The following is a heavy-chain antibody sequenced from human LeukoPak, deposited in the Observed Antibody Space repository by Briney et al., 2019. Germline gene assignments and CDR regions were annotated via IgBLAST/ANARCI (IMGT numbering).Heavy chain of an antibody. CDR2: INHSGST. Sequence: SETLSLTCAVYGGSFSGYYWSWIRQPPGKGLEWIGEINHSGSTNYNPSLKSRVTISVHTSKNQFSLKLSSVTAADTAVYYCARAGDSSGYSDYWGREPWSPSPQ. CDR1: GGSFSGYY. CDR3: ARAGDSSGYSDY. D-gene: IGHD3-22*01. V-gene: IGHV4-34*01. J-gene: IGHJ4*02.